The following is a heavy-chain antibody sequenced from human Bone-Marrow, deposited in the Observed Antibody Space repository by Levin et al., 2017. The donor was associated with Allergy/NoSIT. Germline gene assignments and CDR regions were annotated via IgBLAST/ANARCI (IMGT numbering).Heavy chain of an antibody. Sequence: TGGSLRLSCVVSGFPFNSHGMHWVRRAPGKGLEWVAVTSYDGSDNHYADSVKGRFTISRDNSKNTLYLQMNSLRSEDTAMYYCTKLGSASHSADYWGQGTLVTVSS. V-gene: IGHV3-30*18. D-gene: IGHD3-10*01. CDR3: TKLGSASHSADY. J-gene: IGHJ4*02. CDR1: GFPFNSHG. CDR2: TSYDGSDN.